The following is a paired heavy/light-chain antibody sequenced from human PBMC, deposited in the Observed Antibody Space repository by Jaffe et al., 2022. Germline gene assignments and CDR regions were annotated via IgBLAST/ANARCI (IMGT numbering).Heavy chain of an antibody. D-gene: IGHD4-17*01. Sequence: EVQLLESGGGLVQPGGSLRLSCAASGFTFGSYAMSWVRQSPGKGLEWVSHIGASGGSIYYADSGGSTYYADSVKGRFTISRDNSKNTLYLQMNSLRAEDTAMYYCAKFYDYGDLKFWYFDVWGRGTLVTVSS. CDR1: GFTFGSYA. V-gene: IGHV3-23*01. J-gene: IGHJ2*01. CDR2: SGGSIYYADSGGST. CDR3: AKFYDYGDLKFWYFDV.
Light chain of an antibody. CDR2: KND. CDR3: AAWDDGLSGWV. J-gene: IGLJ3*02. V-gene: IGLV1-47*01. Sequence: QSVLTQPPSASGTPGQRVTISCSGSSSNIGSNYVSWYLHLPGTAPKLLIYKNDQRPSGVPDRFSGSKSGTSASLAISGLQSEDEADCYCAAWDDGLSGWVFGGGTKLTVL. CDR1: SSNIGSNY.